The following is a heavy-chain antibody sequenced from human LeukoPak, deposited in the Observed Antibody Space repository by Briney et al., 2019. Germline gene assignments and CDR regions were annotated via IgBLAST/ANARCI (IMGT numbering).Heavy chain of an antibody. J-gene: IGHJ4*02. CDR2: ISAYNGNT. D-gene: IGHD3-10*01. Sequence: ASVKVSCKASGYSFTSYGISWVRQAPGQGLEWMGWISAYNGNTNYAQKLQGRVTMTTDTSTSTAYMELRSLRSDDTAVYYCARDFGYYYGSGKDYWGQGTLVTVSS. CDR1: GYSFTSYG. V-gene: IGHV1-18*04. CDR3: ARDFGYYYGSGKDY.